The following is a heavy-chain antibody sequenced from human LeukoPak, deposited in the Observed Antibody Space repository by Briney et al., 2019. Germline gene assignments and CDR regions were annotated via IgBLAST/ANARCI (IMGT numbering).Heavy chain of an antibody. CDR2: ISGSGGST. CDR3: AKPAVAGTIRNWFDP. D-gene: IGHD6-19*01. Sequence: GGSLRLSCAASGFTFSSYAVSWVRQAPGKGLEWVSAISGSGGSTYYADSVKGRFTISRDNSKNTLYLQMNSLRAEDTAVYYCAKPAVAGTIRNWFDPWGQGTLVTVSS. CDR1: GFTFSSYA. J-gene: IGHJ5*02. V-gene: IGHV3-23*01.